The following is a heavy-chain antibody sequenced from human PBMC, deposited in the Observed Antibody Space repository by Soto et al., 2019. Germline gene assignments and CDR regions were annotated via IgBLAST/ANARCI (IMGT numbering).Heavy chain of an antibody. CDR2: INPNSGGT. J-gene: IGHJ4*02. V-gene: IGHV1-2*02. Sequence: DSVKVSCKASGYTFTGYYMHWVRQAPGQGLEWMGWINPNSGGTNYAQKFQGRVTMTRDTSISTAYMELSRLRSDDTAVYYCERIFYPLTSSSWTVGSSYYFDYWGEGTLVTVSS. CDR3: ERIFYPLTSSSWTVGSSYYFDY. D-gene: IGHD6-13*01. CDR1: GYTFTGYY.